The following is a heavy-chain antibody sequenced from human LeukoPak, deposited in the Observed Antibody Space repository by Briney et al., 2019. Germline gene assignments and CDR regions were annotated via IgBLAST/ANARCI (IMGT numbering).Heavy chain of an antibody. CDR1: GSSISSNYY. CDR3: DVGILRGPDY. J-gene: IGHJ4*02. Sequence: PSETLSLTCTVSGSSISSNYYWGWIRQPPGKGLEWIGSIYHSGSTYYNPSLKSRVTISVDTSKTHCSLKLTSMTAADTAVYYCDVGILRGPDYWGQGTLVTVSS. V-gene: IGHV4-38-2*02. D-gene: IGHD1-26*01. CDR2: IYHSGST.